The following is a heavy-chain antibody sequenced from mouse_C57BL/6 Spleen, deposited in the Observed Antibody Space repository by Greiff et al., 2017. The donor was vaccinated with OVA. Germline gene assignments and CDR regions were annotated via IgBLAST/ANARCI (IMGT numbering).Heavy chain of an antibody. V-gene: IGHV1-26*01. CDR2: INPNNGGT. J-gene: IGHJ2*01. D-gene: IGHD2-3*01. Sequence: VQLQQSGPELVKPGASVKISCKASGYTFTDYYMNWVKQSHGKSLEWIGDINPNNGGTSYNQKFKGKATLTVDKSSSTAYMELRSLTSEDSAVYYCARRGDGYYYFDYWGQGTTLTVSS. CDR3: ARRGDGYYYFDY. CDR1: GYTFTDYY.